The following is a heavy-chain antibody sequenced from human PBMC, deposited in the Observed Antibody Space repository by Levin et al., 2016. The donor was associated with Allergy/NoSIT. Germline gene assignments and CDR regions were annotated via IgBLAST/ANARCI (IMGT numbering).Heavy chain of an antibody. V-gene: IGHV3-74*01. CDR3: ARAPFFDY. CDR2: INSDGSST. J-gene: IGHJ4*02. Sequence: WIRQPPGKGLVWVSRINSDGSSTSYADSVKGRFTISRDNAKNTLYLQMNSLRAEDTAVYYCARAPFFDYWGQGTLVTVSS.